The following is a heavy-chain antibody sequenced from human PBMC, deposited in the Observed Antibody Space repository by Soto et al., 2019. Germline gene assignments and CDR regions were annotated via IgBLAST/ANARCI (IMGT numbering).Heavy chain of an antibody. CDR3: ARAPSYNSGWPFDY. CDR1: GDSVSSISAA. Sequence: WQTLSLPCAISGDSVSSISAAWNWIRQSPSRGLEWLGRTYYRSKWYNDYAVSVRSRITINPDTSKNQFSLQLNSVTPDDTAVYYCARAPSYNSGWPFDYWGQGTLVTVSS. J-gene: IGHJ4*02. CDR2: TYYRSKWYN. V-gene: IGHV6-1*01. D-gene: IGHD6-19*01.